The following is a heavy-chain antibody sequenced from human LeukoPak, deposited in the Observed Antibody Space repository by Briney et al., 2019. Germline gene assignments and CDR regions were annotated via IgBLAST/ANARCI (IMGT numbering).Heavy chain of an antibody. CDR1: GGTFSSYA. J-gene: IGHJ4*02. CDR3: ARGGGVDTAMDFDY. Sequence: SVKVSCKASGGTFSSYAISWVRQAPGQGLEWVGGIIPIFGTANYAQKFQGRVTITADKSTSTAYMELSSLRSEDTAVYYCARGGGVDTAMDFDYWGQGTLVTVSS. V-gene: IGHV1-69*06. D-gene: IGHD5-18*01. CDR2: IIPIFGTA.